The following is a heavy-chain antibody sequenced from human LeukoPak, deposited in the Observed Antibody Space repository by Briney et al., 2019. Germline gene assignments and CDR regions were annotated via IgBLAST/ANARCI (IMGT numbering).Heavy chain of an antibody. V-gene: IGHV3-11*04. CDR3: ARALHDSSGYYFDY. Sequence: PGGSLRLSCTASGFTFSDYYMSWIRQTPGKGLEWLSYISTRDNTIQYADSVKGRFTISRDSAKDSLFLQMNSLRAEDTAVYYCARALHDSSGYYFDYWGQGTPVTVSS. CDR1: GFTFSDYY. J-gene: IGHJ4*02. D-gene: IGHD3-22*01. CDR2: ISTRDNTI.